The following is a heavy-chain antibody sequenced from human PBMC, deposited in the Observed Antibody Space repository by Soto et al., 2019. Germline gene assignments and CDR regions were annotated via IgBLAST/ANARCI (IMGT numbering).Heavy chain of an antibody. V-gene: IGHV3-13*01. J-gene: IGHJ6*02. D-gene: IGHD1-26*01. CDR2: IGTAGDT. Sequence: GGSLRLSCAASGFTFSSYDMHWVRQATGKGLEWVSAIGTAGDTYYPGSVKGRFTISRENAKNSLYLQMNSLRAEDTAVYYCARDFSGSRGTRSYYGMDVWGQGTTVTVSS. CDR3: ARDFSGSRGTRSYYGMDV. CDR1: GFTFSSYD.